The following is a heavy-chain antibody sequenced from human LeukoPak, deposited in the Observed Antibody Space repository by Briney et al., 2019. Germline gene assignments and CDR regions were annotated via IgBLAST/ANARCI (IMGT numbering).Heavy chain of an antibody. V-gene: IGHV3-7*01. CDR1: GFTFSSYS. CDR2: IKQDGSEE. CDR3: AASGSGWYGKWFDP. Sequence: PGGSLRLSCAASGFTFSSYSMNWVRQAPGKGLEWVANIKQDGSEEYYVDSVRGRFTISRDNAKNSLYLQMNSLRAEDTAVYYCAASGSGWYGKWFDPWGQGTLVTVSS. D-gene: IGHD6-19*01. J-gene: IGHJ5*02.